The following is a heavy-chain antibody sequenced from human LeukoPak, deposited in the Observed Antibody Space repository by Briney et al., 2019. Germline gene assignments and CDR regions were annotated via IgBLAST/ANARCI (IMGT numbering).Heavy chain of an antibody. CDR3: ARGIYGPSPFDY. D-gene: IGHD2/OR15-2a*01. CDR1: GFTVSSNY. Sequence: GGSLRLSCAASGFTVSSNYMSWVRQAPGKGLEWVSVIYSGGSTYYADSVKGRFTISRDNSKNTLYLQMNSLRAEDTAVYYCARGIYGPSPFDYWGQGTLVTVSS. V-gene: IGHV3-66*01. CDR2: IYSGGST. J-gene: IGHJ4*02.